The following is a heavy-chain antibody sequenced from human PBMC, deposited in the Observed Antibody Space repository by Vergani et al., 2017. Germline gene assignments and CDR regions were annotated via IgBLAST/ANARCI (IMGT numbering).Heavy chain of an antibody. CDR3: ARDDLVNAFDV. CDR1: GGSLSSYY. Sequence: QVQLQESGPGLVKPSETLSLTCTVSGGSLSSYYWSWIRQPPGKGLEWIGYIYYSGSTNYNPSLKSRVTISVDTSKNQFSLKLSSVTAADTAVYYCARDDLVNAFDVWGQGTMVTVSS. V-gene: IGHV4-59*01. D-gene: IGHD2-21*01. J-gene: IGHJ3*01. CDR2: IYYSGST.